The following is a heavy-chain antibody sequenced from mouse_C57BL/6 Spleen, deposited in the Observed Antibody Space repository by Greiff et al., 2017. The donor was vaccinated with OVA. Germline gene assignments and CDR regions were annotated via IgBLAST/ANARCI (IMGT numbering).Heavy chain of an antibody. D-gene: IGHD3-2*02. CDR3: ARLDSSGLYAMDY. J-gene: IGHJ4*01. CDR2: ISSGSSTI. CDR1: GFTFSDYG. Sequence: EVKVEESGGGLVKPGGSLKLSCAASGFTFSDYGMHWVRQAPEKGLEWVAYISSGSSTIYYADTVKGRFTISRDNAKNTLFLQMTSLRSEDTAMYYCARLDSSGLYAMDYWGQGTSVTVSS. V-gene: IGHV5-17*01.